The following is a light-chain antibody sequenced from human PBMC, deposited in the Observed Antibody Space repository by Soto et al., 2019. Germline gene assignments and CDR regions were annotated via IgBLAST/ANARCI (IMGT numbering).Light chain of an antibody. Sequence: EIVLTQSPGTLSLSPGERATLSCRASQSVSSNYLAWYQQKPGQAPRLVIQDASSRATGIPDRFSGSGSGTDFTLTISRLEPEDFAVYYCQQYGNLPKTFGQGTKVEIK. CDR3: QQYGNLPKT. CDR2: DAS. CDR1: QSVSSNY. J-gene: IGKJ1*01. V-gene: IGKV3-20*01.